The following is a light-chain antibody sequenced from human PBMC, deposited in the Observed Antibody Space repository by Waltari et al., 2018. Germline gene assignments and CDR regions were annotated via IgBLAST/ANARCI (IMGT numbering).Light chain of an antibody. CDR2: DTS. CDR1: QSVTNY. J-gene: IGKJ4*01. Sequence: DIVLTQSPAILSLSPGERASLSCSASQSVTNYLAWYQQKPGQAPRLLIYDTSNRATGIPVRFSGSVFETDFTLTISCLEPEDFAVDYCQQRLDWPLTFGGGTKVEIK. CDR3: QQRLDWPLT. V-gene: IGKV3-11*01.